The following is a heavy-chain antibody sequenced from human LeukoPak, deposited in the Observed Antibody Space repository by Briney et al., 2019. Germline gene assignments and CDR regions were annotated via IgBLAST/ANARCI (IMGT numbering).Heavy chain of an antibody. CDR1: GGSFSGYF. V-gene: IGHV4-34*01. Sequence: SETLSLTCAVYGGSFSGYFWSWIRQPPGKGLEWIGDIHHSGSTKYNPSLENRAIISIDTFENQLSLKVISVTAADTAVYYCARGLLRLRSLEWLSYGMDVWGQGTTVGVSS. CDR3: ARGLLRLRSLEWLSYGMDV. D-gene: IGHD3-3*01. J-gene: IGHJ6*02. CDR2: IHHSGST.